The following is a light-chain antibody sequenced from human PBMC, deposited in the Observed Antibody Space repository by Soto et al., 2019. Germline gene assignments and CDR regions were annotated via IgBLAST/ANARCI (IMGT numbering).Light chain of an antibody. J-gene: IGKJ5*01. CDR2: AAS. CDR3: HQYDNLSQT. Sequence: AIRMTQAPSSLSASTGDRATITCRSSQGISSYFAWYQQKPGKAPKLLIYAASTLQSGVPSRFSGRGSGTDFTFTISSLQPEDIATYFCHQYDNLSQTFGPGTRLEIK. V-gene: IGKV1-8*01. CDR1: QGISSY.